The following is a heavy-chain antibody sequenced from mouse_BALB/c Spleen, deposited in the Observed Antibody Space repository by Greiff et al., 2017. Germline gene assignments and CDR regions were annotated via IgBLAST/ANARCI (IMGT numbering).Heavy chain of an antibody. CDR1: GYTFTDYN. J-gene: IGHJ1*01. V-gene: IGHV1S29*02. CDR2: IYPYNGGT. Sequence: VHVKQSGPELVKPGASVKISCKASGYTFTDYNMHWVKQSHGKSLEWIGYIYPYNGGTGYNQKFKSKATLTVDNSSSTAYMELRSLTSEDSAVYYCARSHYYGSSYWYFDVWGAGTTVTVSS. D-gene: IGHD1-1*01. CDR3: ARSHYYGSSYWYFDV.